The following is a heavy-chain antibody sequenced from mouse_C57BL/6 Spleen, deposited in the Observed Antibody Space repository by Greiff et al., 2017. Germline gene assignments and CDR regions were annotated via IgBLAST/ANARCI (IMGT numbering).Heavy chain of an antibody. J-gene: IGHJ4*01. CDR3: TRSRDYYSNFYYYAMDY. CDR1: GYTFTDYE. CDR2: IDPETGGT. V-gene: IGHV1-15*01. Sequence: VQLQQSGAELVRPGASVTLSCKASGYTFTDYEMHWVKQTPVHGLEWIGAIDPETGGTAYNQKFKGKAILTADKSSSTANMELRSLRSENSAVYYCTRSRDYYSNFYYYAMDYWGQGTSVTVSS. D-gene: IGHD2-5*01.